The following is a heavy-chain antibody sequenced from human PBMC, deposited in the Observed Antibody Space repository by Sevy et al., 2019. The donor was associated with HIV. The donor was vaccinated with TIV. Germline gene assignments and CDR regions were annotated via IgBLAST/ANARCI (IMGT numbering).Heavy chain of an antibody. CDR3: ARKLFAHASYANWLDP. V-gene: IGHV3-48*02. CDR2: ISTSPGIM. CDR1: GFSVDTYS. Sequence: GGSLRPSCAASGFSVDTYSMSWVRQAPGKGLEWISYISTSPGIMYYAASVKGRFTISRDNAKNSLYLQMNNLRDEDTAVYYCARKLFAHASYANWLDPWGQGTQVTVSS. D-gene: IGHD3-10*01. J-gene: IGHJ5*02.